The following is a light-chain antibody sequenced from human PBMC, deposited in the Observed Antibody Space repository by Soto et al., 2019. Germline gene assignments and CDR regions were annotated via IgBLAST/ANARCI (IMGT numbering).Light chain of an antibody. J-gene: IGLJ3*02. CDR2: TND. V-gene: IGLV1-47*02. CDR3: AAWDDSLRGWV. Sequence: SVLTQPPSASGTPGQRVTISCSGSRSNIGSNYVYWYQQLPGTAPKLLIYTNDQRPSGVPDRFSGSKSGTSASLAISGLRSEDEADYYCAAWDDSLRGWVFGGGTKLTVL. CDR1: RSNIGSNY.